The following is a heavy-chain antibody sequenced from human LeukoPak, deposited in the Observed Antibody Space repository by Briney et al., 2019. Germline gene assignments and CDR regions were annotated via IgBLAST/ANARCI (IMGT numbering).Heavy chain of an antibody. V-gene: IGHV4-39*01. Sequence: SETLSLTCTVSGGSISSSSYYWGWIRQPPGKGLEWIGSIYYSGSTYYNPSLKSRVTISVDTSKNQFSLKLSSVTAADTAVYYCAIERISQGNYFDYWGQGTLVTVSS. D-gene: IGHD2/OR15-2a*01. CDR2: IYYSGST. CDR3: AIERISQGNYFDY. CDR1: GGSISSSSYY. J-gene: IGHJ4*02.